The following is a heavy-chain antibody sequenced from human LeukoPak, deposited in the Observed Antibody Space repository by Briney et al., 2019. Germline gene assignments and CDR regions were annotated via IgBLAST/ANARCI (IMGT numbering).Heavy chain of an antibody. CDR2: ISGSSSYT. D-gene: IGHD5-18*01. V-gene: IGHV3-11*03. CDR1: GLSFSEYY. CDR3: ARTPVKPGYNYDDYFDY. Sequence: GGSLRLSCAASGLSFSEYYMIWIRQAPGKRLEWVSYISGSSSYTNYAYSVKGRFSISRDNAKKSLYLQMNSLRAEDTAVYFCARTPVKPGYNYDDYFDYWGQGTLVTVSP. J-gene: IGHJ4*02.